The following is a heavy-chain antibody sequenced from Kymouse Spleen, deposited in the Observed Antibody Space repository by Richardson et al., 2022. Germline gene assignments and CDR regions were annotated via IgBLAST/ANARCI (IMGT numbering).Heavy chain of an antibody. CDR2: ISSSSSYI. CDR1: GFTFSSYS. V-gene: IGHV3-21*03. D-gene: IGHD6-6*01. J-gene: IGHJ4*02. Sequence: EVQLVESGGGLVKPGGSLRLSCAASGFTFSSYSMNWVRQAPGKGLEWVSSISSSSSYIYYADSVKGRFTISRDNAKNSLYLQMNSLRAEDTAVYYCAREGQLVRYYFDYWGQGTLVTVSS. CDR3: AREGQLVRYYFDY.